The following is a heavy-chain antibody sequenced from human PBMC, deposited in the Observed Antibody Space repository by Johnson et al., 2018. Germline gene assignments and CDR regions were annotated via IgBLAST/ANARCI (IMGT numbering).Heavy chain of an antibody. V-gene: IGHV3-33*01. Sequence: QVQLQESGGGVVQPGRSLRLCCVASGFTFSRHGMHWIRQAPGKGLEWVAVIWYDGSKEYYVESVKGRFNISRDNSKNTLHLQMNSLRAEDTAIYYCARFTGGDWVGTFDVWGQGTVVTVSS. J-gene: IGHJ3*01. CDR2: IWYDGSKE. D-gene: IGHD2-21*02. CDR1: GFTFSRHG. CDR3: ARFTGGDWVGTFDV.